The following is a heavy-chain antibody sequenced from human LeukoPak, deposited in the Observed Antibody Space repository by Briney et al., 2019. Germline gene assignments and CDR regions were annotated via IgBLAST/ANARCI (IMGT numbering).Heavy chain of an antibody. D-gene: IGHD5-12*01. Sequence: GASVKVSCKASGYTFTGYYMHWARQAPGQGLEWMGWINPNSGGTNYAQKFQGRVTMTRDTSISTAYMELSRLRSDDTAVYYCARDRSGYDFWFDPWGQGTLVTVSS. CDR1: GYTFTGYY. J-gene: IGHJ5*02. V-gene: IGHV1-2*02. CDR2: INPNSGGT. CDR3: ARDRSGYDFWFDP.